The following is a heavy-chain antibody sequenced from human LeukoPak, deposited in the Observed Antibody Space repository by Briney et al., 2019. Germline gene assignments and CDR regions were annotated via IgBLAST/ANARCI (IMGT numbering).Heavy chain of an antibody. V-gene: IGHV3-66*01. CDR3: ARDYYDSSGYYYGFDP. Sequence: GGSLRLSCAASGFTVSSNYMSWVRRAPGKGLEWVSVIYSGGSTYYADSVKGRFTISRDNSKNTLYLQMNSLRAEDTAVYYCARDYYDSSGYYYGFDPWGQGTLVTVSS. D-gene: IGHD3-22*01. J-gene: IGHJ5*02. CDR1: GFTVSSNY. CDR2: IYSGGST.